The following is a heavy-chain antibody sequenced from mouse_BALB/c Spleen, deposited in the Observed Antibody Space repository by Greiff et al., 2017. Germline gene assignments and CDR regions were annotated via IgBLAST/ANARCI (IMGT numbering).Heavy chain of an antibody. CDR3: ARSLLLDY. D-gene: IGHD1-2*01. J-gene: IGHJ2*01. V-gene: IGHV5-12-1*01. CDR1: GFAFSSYD. Sequence: EVHLVESGGGLVKPGGSLKLSCAASGFAFSSYDMSWVRQTPEKRLEWVAYISSGGGSTYYPDTVKGRFTISRDNAKNTLYLQMSSLKSEDTAMYYCARSLLLDYWGQGTTLTVSS. CDR2: ISSGGGST.